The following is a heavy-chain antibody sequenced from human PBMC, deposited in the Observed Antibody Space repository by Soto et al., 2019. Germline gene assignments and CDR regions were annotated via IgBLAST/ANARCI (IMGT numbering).Heavy chain of an antibody. V-gene: IGHV5-51*01. CDR2: IYPGDSDT. Sequence: CVSMRISCMGGGNSFTSYWIRRALQMPEKGLEWMGIIYPGDSDTRYSPSFQGQVTISADKSISTAYLQWSSLKASDTAMYYCARLFALTGTTSFGFDYWGQGTLVTVSS. J-gene: IGHJ4*02. D-gene: IGHD1-7*01. CDR1: GNSFTSYW. CDR3: ARLFALTGTTSFGFDY.